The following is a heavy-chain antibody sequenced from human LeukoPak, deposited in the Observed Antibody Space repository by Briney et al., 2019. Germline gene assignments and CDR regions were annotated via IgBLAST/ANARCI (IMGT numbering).Heavy chain of an antibody. CDR1: GFTFSSYG. D-gene: IGHD3-9*01. CDR3: AKSYYDILTACNY. J-gene: IGHJ4*02. V-gene: IGHV3-30*18. Sequence: GGSLRLSCAASGFTFSSYGMHWVRQAPGKGLEWVAVISYDGSNKYYADSVKGRFTISRDNSKNTLYLQMNSLRGEDTAVYYCAKSYYDILTACNYWGQGTLVTVSS. CDR2: ISYDGSNK.